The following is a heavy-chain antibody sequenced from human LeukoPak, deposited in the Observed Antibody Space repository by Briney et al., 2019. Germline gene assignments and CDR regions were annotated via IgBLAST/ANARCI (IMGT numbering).Heavy chain of an antibody. CDR1: GFSFSDYY. V-gene: IGHV3-11*01. CDR3: AIPTTPHMVPFDY. J-gene: IGHJ4*02. Sequence: SLRLSWSVSGFSFSDYYMGWIRPGAGEGVGWVSYISSSGSTIYYADSVKGRFNISRDNAKNSLYLQMNRLRAEDTAVYYCAIPTTPHMVPFDYWGQGTLVTVSS. D-gene: IGHD3-10*01. CDR2: ISSSGSTI.